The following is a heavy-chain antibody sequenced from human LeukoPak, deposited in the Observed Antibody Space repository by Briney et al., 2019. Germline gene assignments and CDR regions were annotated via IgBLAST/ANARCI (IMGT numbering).Heavy chain of an antibody. J-gene: IGHJ3*02. CDR3: ARGRRYSRMGAFDI. CDR1: GFTFSSYS. D-gene: IGHD2-15*01. Sequence: GGSLRLSCAASGFTFSSYSMNWVRQAPGKGLEWLSYISSSSSSIYYADSVKGRFTISRANAENSLYLQMNSLRAEDTAVFYCARGRRYSRMGAFDIWGQGTMVTVSS. V-gene: IGHV3-48*04. CDR2: ISSSSSSI.